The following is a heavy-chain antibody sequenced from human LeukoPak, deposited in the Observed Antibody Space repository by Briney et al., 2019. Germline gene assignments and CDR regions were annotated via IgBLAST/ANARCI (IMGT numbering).Heavy chain of an antibody. Sequence: GGSLRLSCAASRFTFSSYWMTWVRQAPGKGLEWVANIKQDGGEKHYVDSVQGRFTIYRDNAKNSLYLEMNSLRAEDTAVYYCARDVGYDSSGSYPYYFDYWGLGTLVTVSS. J-gene: IGHJ4*02. V-gene: IGHV3-7*05. CDR2: IKQDGGEK. CDR1: RFTFSSYW. CDR3: ARDVGYDSSGSYPYYFDY. D-gene: IGHD3-22*01.